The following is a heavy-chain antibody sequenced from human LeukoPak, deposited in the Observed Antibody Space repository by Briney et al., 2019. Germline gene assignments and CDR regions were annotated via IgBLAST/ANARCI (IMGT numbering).Heavy chain of an antibody. CDR2: IYYSGST. J-gene: IGHJ4*02. D-gene: IGHD3-9*01. CDR1: GGSISSSSYY. CDR3: ARQGRLHYDILTGYYLMGYYFDY. V-gene: IGHV4-39*01. Sequence: SETLSLTCTVSGGSISSSSYYWGWIRQPPRKGLEWIGSIYYSGSTYYNPSLKSRVTISVDTSKNQFSLKLSSVTAADTAVYYCARQGRLHYDILTGYYLMGYYFDYWGQGTLVTVSS.